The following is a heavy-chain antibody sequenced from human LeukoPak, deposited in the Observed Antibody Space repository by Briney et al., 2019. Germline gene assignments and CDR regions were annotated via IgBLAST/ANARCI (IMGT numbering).Heavy chain of an antibody. D-gene: IGHD5-24*01. Sequence: SQTLSLTCTVSGGSIYSGSYYWRWLRQPAGTGLEWLGRIYTSGSTNYNPSLKSRVTISVDTSKNQFSLKLSSVTAADTAVYYCARDRRDGYNLYYFDLWGQGTLVTVSS. CDR1: GGSIYSGSYY. CDR3: ARDRRDGYNLYYFDL. CDR2: IYTSGST. V-gene: IGHV4-61*02. J-gene: IGHJ4*02.